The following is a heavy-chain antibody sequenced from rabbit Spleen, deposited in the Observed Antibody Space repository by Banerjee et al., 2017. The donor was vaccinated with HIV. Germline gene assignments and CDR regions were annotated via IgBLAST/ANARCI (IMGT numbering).Heavy chain of an antibody. J-gene: IGHJ4*01. V-gene: IGHV1S40*01. CDR1: GFSFSSDYW. CDR2: IYGGDTGNR. CDR3: GRDSEGGGYYGKNDL. Sequence: QSLEESGGGLVKPGGSLTLTCTASGFSFSSDYWIYWVRQAPGKGLEWIAMIYGGDTGNRYYTKWAKGRFTISKTSSTTVTLQMTSLTGADTATYFCGRDSEGGGYYGKNDLWGPGTLVTVS. D-gene: IGHD1-1*01.